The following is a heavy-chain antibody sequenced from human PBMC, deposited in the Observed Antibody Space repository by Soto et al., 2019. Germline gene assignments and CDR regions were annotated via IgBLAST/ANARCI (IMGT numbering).Heavy chain of an antibody. Sequence: GGSLRLSCAASGFTFSSYGMHWVRQAPGKGLEWVAVIWYDGSNKYYADSVKGRFTISRDNSKNTLYLQMNSLRAEDTAVYYCARDQVDCSGGSCYPGLYYSYGMDVWGQGTTVTVSS. V-gene: IGHV3-33*01. CDR3: ARDQVDCSGGSCYPGLYYSYGMDV. D-gene: IGHD2-15*01. CDR1: GFTFSSYG. J-gene: IGHJ6*02. CDR2: IWYDGSNK.